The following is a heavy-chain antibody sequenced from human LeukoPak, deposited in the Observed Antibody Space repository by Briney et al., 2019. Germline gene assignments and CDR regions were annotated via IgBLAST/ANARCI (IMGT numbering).Heavy chain of an antibody. CDR1: GFTFSSYA. CDR2: ISYDGSNK. Sequence: GGSLRLSCAASGFTFSSYAMHWVRQAPGKGLEGVAVISYDGSNKYYADSVKGRFTISRDNSKNTLYLQMNSLRAEDTAVYYCARDGGKRWLQYTFDYWGQGTLVTVSS. CDR3: ARDGGKRWLQYTFDY. V-gene: IGHV3-30-3*01. J-gene: IGHJ4*02. D-gene: IGHD5-24*01.